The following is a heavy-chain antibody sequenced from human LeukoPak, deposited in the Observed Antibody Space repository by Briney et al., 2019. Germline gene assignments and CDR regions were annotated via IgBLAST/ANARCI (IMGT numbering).Heavy chain of an antibody. Sequence: ASVKVSCKASGGTFSSYAISWVRQAPGQGPEWMGGIIPIFGTANYAQKFQGRVTITADESTSTAYMELSSLRSEDTAVYYCARDDSSGYYHYWGQGTLVTVSS. V-gene: IGHV1-69*13. J-gene: IGHJ4*02. CDR1: GGTFSSYA. D-gene: IGHD3-22*01. CDR3: ARDDSSGYYHY. CDR2: IIPIFGTA.